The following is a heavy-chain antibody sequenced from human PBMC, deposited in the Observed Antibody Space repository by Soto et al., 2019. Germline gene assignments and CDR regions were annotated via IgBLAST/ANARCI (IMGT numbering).Heavy chain of an antibody. V-gene: IGHV4-59*01. J-gene: IGHJ3*01. Sequence: PSETLSLTCTVSGGSISSYYWSWIRQPPGKGLEWIGYIYYSGSTNCNPSLKSRVTISVDTSKNQFSLKLSSVTAADTAVYYCARRYGSAFDFWGQGTMVTVSS. CDR3: ARRYGSAFDF. D-gene: IGHD3-10*01. CDR1: GGSISSYY. CDR2: IYYSGST.